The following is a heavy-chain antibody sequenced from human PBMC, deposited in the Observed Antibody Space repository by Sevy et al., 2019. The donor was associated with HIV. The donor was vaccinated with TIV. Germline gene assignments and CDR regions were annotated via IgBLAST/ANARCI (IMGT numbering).Heavy chain of an antibody. CDR3: ARESGDCSSTSCYEGVFDY. CDR1: GGSISSGSYY. CDR2: IYTSGST. J-gene: IGHJ4*02. Sequence: SETLSLTCTVSGGSISSGSYYWSWIRQPAGKGLEWIGRIYTSGSTNYNPSLKSRVTKSVDTSKNQFSLKLSSVTAADTAVYYCARESGDCSSTSCYEGVFDYWGQGTLVTVSS. D-gene: IGHD2-2*01. V-gene: IGHV4-61*02.